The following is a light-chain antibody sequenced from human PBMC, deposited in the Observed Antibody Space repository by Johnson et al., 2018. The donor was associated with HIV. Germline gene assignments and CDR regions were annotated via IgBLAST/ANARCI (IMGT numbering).Light chain of an antibody. J-gene: IGLJ1*01. V-gene: IGLV1-51*01. Sequence: QSVLTQPPSVSAAPGQKVTISCSGSSSNIGNNYVSWYQQLPGTAPKLLIYDNNKRPSGITDRFSGSKSGTSATLGITGLQTGDEADYYFGTWDSSLSAYVFGTVTKVTVL. CDR3: GTWDSSLSAYV. CDR1: SSNIGNNY. CDR2: DNN.